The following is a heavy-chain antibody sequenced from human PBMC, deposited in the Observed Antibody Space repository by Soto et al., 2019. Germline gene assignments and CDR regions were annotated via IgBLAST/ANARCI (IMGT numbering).Heavy chain of an antibody. CDR3: AKGGPDAFCAGGRCYFDS. V-gene: IGHV3-9*01. Sequence: DVQMVESGGGFIQPGRSLGLSCAASGFTFDDYAMHWVRRVAGRGLEWVSGITWNGIVIGYADSVKGRFTVSRDNAKNSLSLQMSYLRPEDTALYYCAKGGPDAFCAGGRCYFDSWGQGIQVTVTS. J-gene: IGHJ4*03. CDR2: ITWNGIVI. D-gene: IGHD2-8*02. CDR1: GFTFDDYA.